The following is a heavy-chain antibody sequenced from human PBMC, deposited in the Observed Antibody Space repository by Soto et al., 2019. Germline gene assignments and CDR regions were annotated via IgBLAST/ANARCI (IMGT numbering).Heavy chain of an antibody. CDR3: AKDRLGGNFDY. CDR2: ISGTGGST. CDR1: GFTFNNYA. J-gene: IGHJ4*02. Sequence: EVQVLDSGGGLVQPGGSLRLSCAASGFTFNNYAMNWVRQAPGKGLEWVATISGTGGSTYYADSVKGRFTISRDNSKNTLYLQMNSLRVEDTAVYYCAKDRLGGNFDYWGQRTQVTVSS. V-gene: IGHV3-23*01.